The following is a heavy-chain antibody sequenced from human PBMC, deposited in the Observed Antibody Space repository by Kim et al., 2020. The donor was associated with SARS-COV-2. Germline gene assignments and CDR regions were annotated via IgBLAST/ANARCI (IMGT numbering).Heavy chain of an antibody. D-gene: IGHD2-2*01. CDR3: ARDRVVVPAARLVFYYYYGMDV. J-gene: IGHJ6*02. CDR2: ISSSGSTI. V-gene: IGHV3-48*03. Sequence: GGSLRLSCAASGFTFSSYEMNWVRQAPGKGLEWVSYISSSGSTIYYADSVKGRFTISRDNAKNSLYLQMNSLRAEDTAVYYCARDRVVVPAARLVFYYYYGMDVWGQWTTVTVSS. CDR1: GFTFSSYE.